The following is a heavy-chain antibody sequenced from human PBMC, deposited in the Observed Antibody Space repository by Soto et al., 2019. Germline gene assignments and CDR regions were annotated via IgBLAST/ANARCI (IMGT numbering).Heavy chain of an antibody. CDR2: IYYSGST. Sequence: SETLSLTCTGSGGYISSGGYYCSWIRQHPGKGLEWIGYIYYSGSTYYNPSLKSRVTISVDTSKNQFSLKLSSVTAADTAVYYCARAQINTYYDFWSGFYFDYWGQGTLVTVSS. CDR1: GGYISSGGYY. J-gene: IGHJ4*02. CDR3: ARAQINTYYDFWSGFYFDY. D-gene: IGHD3-3*01. V-gene: IGHV4-31*03.